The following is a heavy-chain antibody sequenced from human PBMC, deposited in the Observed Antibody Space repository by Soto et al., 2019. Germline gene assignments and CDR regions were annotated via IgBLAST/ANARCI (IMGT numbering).Heavy chain of an antibody. Sequence: QVQLQQWGAGLLKPSETLSLTCAVYGGSFSGFYWSWIRQPPGKGLEWIGEINHGGSTNYNPSLKSRVTISADTSKNQFSLQLSSVTAADTAVYYCVSKLGSCTGGSCNWYFDLWGRGTLVTVSS. V-gene: IGHV4-34*01. CDR1: GGSFSGFY. CDR3: VSKLGSCTGGSCNWYFDL. CDR2: INHGGST. D-gene: IGHD2-15*01. J-gene: IGHJ2*01.